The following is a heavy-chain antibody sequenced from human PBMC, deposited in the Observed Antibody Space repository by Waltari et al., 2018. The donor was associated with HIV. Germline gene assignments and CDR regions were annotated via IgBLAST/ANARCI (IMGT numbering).Heavy chain of an antibody. V-gene: IGHV1-24*01. CDR2: VEPEDAET. D-gene: IGHD2-2*01. CDR3: ATAQICSTSSCYDY. Sequence: QVQLAQSGAEVKKPGASAKAPCKVSGYTLTELSMHWVRQAPGKGLEWRGGVEPEDAETIYAQKFQGRVTMTEDTSTDTAYMELSSLRSEDTALYYCATAQICSTSSCYDYWGQGTLVTVSS. CDR1: GYTLTELS. J-gene: IGHJ4*02.